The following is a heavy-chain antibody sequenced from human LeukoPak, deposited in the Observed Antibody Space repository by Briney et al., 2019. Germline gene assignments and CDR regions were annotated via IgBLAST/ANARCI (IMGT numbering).Heavy chain of an antibody. D-gene: IGHD2-15*01. Sequence: PSETLSLTCTVSGGSISSSYYYWGWIRQPPGKGLEWIGSIYSSGSTYYNPSLKSRITISVDTSENRFSLKLSSVTATDTAVYYCARDCSGGSCYGAFDIWGQGTMVTVSS. CDR2: IYSSGST. V-gene: IGHV4-39*07. CDR1: GGSISSSYYY. CDR3: ARDCSGGSCYGAFDI. J-gene: IGHJ3*02.